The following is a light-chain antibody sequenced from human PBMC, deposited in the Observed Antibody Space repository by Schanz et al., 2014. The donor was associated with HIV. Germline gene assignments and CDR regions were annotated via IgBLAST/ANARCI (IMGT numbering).Light chain of an antibody. CDR2: RSS. CDR3: QQRSNWPLT. J-gene: IGKJ4*01. V-gene: IGKV3-11*01. Sequence: EIVMTQSPATLSVSPGERATLSCRASQSISNDLAWYQQKPGQAPRLLIYRSSTRATGIPARFSGSGSGTDFTLTISSLEPEDFAVYYCQQRSNWPLTFGGGTKVEIK. CDR1: QSISND.